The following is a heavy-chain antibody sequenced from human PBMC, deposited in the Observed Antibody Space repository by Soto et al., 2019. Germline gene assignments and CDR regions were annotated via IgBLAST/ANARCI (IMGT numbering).Heavy chain of an antibody. V-gene: IGHV4-39*02. Sequence: SSETLSLTCTVYGGSISSSSYYWGWIRQPPGKGLEWIGSIYYSGSTYYNPSLKSRVTISVDTSKNQFSLRAEDTAVYYCAKEKYQLLFFWFDPWAQGTLVTVSS. D-gene: IGHD2-2*01. CDR2: IYYSGST. CDR1: GGSISSSSYY. CDR3: AKEKYQLLFFWFDP. J-gene: IGHJ5*02.